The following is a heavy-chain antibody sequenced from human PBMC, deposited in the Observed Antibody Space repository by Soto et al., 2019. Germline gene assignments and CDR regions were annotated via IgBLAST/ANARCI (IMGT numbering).Heavy chain of an antibody. D-gene: IGHD6-19*01. J-gene: IGHJ4*02. Sequence: LSLTCSVSGGSISGSYWSWIRQSPGKGLEWLGYVYYTGSTNYSPSLRSRVSISVDTSKNEFSLRLSSVTAADTAVYFCARSVAVPGAHIDYWCQGTQVTVSS. CDR1: GGSISGSY. CDR3: ARSVAVPGAHIDY. V-gene: IGHV4-59*01. CDR2: VYYTGST.